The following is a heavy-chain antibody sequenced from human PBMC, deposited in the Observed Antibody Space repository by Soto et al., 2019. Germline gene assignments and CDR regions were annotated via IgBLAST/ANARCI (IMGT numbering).Heavy chain of an antibody. D-gene: IGHD3-3*01. CDR3: AKGDYDFWSGYGIYYYYYYMDV. J-gene: IGHJ6*03. Sequence: GGSLRLSCAASGFTFSSYAMSWVRQAPGKGLEWVSAISGSGGSTYYADSVKGRFTISRDNSKNTLYLQMNSLRAEDTAVYYCAKGDYDFWSGYGIYYYYYYMDVWGKGTTVTVSS. CDR1: GFTFSSYA. CDR2: ISGSGGST. V-gene: IGHV3-23*01.